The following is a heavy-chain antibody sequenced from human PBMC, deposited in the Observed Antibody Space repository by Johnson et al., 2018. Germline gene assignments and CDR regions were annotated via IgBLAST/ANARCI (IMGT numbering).Heavy chain of an antibody. Sequence: QVQLVESGGGVVQPGRTLRLSCAASGFTFSRYGMHWVRQAPGKGLEWVAVIWSDGRTKDYTDSVKGRFTISRDNSNNMLYLQMNSLRAEDTAMFYGATDAGAAAFDIWGQGTMVTVSS. J-gene: IGHJ3*02. D-gene: IGHD3-10*01. V-gene: IGHV3-33*01. CDR1: GFTFSRYG. CDR2: IWSDGRTK. CDR3: ATDAGAAAFDI.